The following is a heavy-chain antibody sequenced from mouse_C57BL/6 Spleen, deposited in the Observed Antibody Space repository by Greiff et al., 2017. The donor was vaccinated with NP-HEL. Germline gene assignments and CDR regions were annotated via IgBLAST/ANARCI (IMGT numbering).Heavy chain of an antibody. CDR1: GYTFTSYW. J-gene: IGHJ4*01. CDR3: AAEGSYYSNYYAMDY. CDR2: IDPNSGGT. Sequence: QVQLQQPGAELVKPGASVKLSCKASGYTFTSYWMHWVKQRPGRGLEWIGRIDPNSGGTKYNEKFKSKATLTVDKPSSTADMQLSSLTSEDSAVYYCAAEGSYYSNYYAMDYWGQGTSVTVSS. D-gene: IGHD2-5*01. V-gene: IGHV1-72*01.